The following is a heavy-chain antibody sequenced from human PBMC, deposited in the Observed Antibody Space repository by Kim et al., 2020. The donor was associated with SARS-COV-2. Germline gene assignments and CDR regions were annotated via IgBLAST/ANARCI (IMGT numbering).Heavy chain of an antibody. V-gene: IGHV4-61*02. CDR2: RT. D-gene: IGHD6-19*01. CDR3: ARAVAGAFDY. J-gene: IGHJ4*02. Sequence: RTNYHPPLKGRVTISVDTSKNQFSLKLSSVTAADTAVYYCARAVAGAFDYWGQGTLVTVSS.